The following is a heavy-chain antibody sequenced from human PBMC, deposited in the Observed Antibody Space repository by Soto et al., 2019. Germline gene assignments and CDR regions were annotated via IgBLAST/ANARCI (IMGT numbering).Heavy chain of an antibody. CDR1: GFTFSSYG. Sequence: HPGGSLRLSCAASGFTFSSYGMHWVRQAPGKGLEWVAVISYDGSNKYYADSVKGRFTISRDNSKNTLYLQMNSLRAEDTAVYYCAKSDYSNSGGVFDYWGRGTLVTVSS. CDR2: ISYDGSNK. CDR3: AKSDYSNSGGVFDY. D-gene: IGHD4-4*01. V-gene: IGHV3-30*18. J-gene: IGHJ4*02.